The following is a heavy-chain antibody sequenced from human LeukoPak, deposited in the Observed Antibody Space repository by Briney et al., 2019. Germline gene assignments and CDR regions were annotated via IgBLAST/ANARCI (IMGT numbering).Heavy chain of an antibody. CDR3: AREEKYYDFWSGYYRYYFDY. J-gene: IGHJ4*02. V-gene: IGHV1-18*01. D-gene: IGHD3-3*01. Sequence: ASVKVSCKASGYTFTSYGISWVRQAPGQGLEWMGWISAYNGNTNYAQMLQGRVTMTTDTSTSTAYMELRSLRSDDTAVYYCAREEKYYDFWSGYYRYYFDYWGQGTLVTVSS. CDR1: GYTFTSYG. CDR2: ISAYNGNT.